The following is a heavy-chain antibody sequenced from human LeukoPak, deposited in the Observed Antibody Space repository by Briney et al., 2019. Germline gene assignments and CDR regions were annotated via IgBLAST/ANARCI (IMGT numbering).Heavy chain of an antibody. Sequence: PGGSLRLSCAASGFDLSTYEMNWVRQAPGKGLEWVSSISSSSSYIYYADSVKGRFTISRDNAKNSLYLQMNSLRAEDTAVYYCARGYCSSTSCYPYYFDYWGQGTLVTVSS. CDR2: ISSSSSYI. J-gene: IGHJ4*02. CDR3: ARGYCSSTSCYPYYFDY. D-gene: IGHD2-2*01. V-gene: IGHV3-21*01. CDR1: GFDLSTYE.